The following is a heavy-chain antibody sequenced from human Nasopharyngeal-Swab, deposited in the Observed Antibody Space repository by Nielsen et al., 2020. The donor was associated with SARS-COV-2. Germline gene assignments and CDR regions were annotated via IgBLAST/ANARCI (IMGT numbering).Heavy chain of an antibody. D-gene: IGHD6-6*01. CDR3: ATESVGWYSTSAEYFQH. CDR1: GGSFSGYY. V-gene: IGHV4-34*01. CDR2: INHSGST. Sequence: GSLRLSCAVYGGSFSGYYWSWIRQPPGKGLEWIGEINHSGSTNYNPSLKSRVTTSVDTSKNQFSLKLSSVTAADTAVYYCATESVGWYSTSAEYFQHWGQGTLVTVSS. J-gene: IGHJ1*01.